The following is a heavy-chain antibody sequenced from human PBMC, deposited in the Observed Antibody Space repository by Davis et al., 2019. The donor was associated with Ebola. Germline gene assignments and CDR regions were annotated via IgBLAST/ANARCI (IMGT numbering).Heavy chain of an antibody. Sequence: HTGGSLRLSCAASGFTFSNYWMHWVRQAPGKGLEWVSRINRDGTTTHYVDSVKGRFTISRDNAKNSLYLQMHSLRADDTAVYYCAKDTSNIWFDIWGQGTMVTVSS. D-gene: IGHD1-26*01. J-gene: IGHJ3*02. V-gene: IGHV3-74*01. CDR3: AKDTSNIWFDI. CDR1: GFTFSNYW. CDR2: INRDGTTT.